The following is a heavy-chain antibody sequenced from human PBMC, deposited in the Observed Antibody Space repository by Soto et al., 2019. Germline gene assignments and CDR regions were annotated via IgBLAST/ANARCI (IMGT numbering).Heavy chain of an antibody. J-gene: IGHJ4*02. CDR3: ARHYDFWSGIFDY. D-gene: IGHD3-3*01. CDR1: GGSISSYY. V-gene: IGHV4-59*01. Sequence: PSETLSLTCTVSGGSISSYYWSWIRQPPGKGLEWIGYIYYSGSTNHNPSLKSRVTISVDTSKNQFSLKLSSVTAADTAVYYCARHYDFWSGIFDYWGQGTLVTVSS. CDR2: IYYSGST.